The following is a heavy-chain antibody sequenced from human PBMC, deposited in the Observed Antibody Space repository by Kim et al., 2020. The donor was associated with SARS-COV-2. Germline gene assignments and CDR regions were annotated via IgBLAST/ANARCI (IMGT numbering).Heavy chain of an antibody. Sequence: GGSLRLSCVVSGFTFSNYAMNWVRQAPRKGLEWVSGISGSGGSTYYADSVKGRFTVSRDNFKKTLYLQANNLRAEDTAVYYCAKAHGYSYGPPYYHAMDVWGQGTTVTVSS. CDR1: GFTFSNYA. CDR2: ISGSGGST. V-gene: IGHV3-23*01. J-gene: IGHJ6*02. D-gene: IGHD5-18*01. CDR3: AKAHGYSYGPPYYHAMDV.